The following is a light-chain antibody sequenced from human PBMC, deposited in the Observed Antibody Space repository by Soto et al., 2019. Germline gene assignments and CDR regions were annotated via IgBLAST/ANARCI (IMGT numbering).Light chain of an antibody. CDR1: QSVSSSY. V-gene: IGKV3-20*01. CDR3: QQYGSSPPT. CDR2: GAS. J-gene: IGKJ1*01. Sequence: ETVLTKTPGTLSLSPGERVTLSCRASQSVSSSYLAWYQQKPGQTPRLLIYGASSRATGIPDRFSGSGSGTDFTLTISRLEPEDFAVYYCQQYGSSPPTLGQGTKVDIK.